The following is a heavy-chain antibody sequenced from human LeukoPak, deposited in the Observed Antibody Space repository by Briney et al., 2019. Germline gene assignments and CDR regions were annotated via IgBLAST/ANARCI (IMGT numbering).Heavy chain of an antibody. V-gene: IGHV3-7*03. CDR1: GFTFSNYW. J-gene: IGHJ5*02. Sequence: GGSLRLSCAASGFTFSNYWMNWVRQAPGKGLEWVANIKEDGSEIYYVDSVKGRFTISRDNAKNSLYLQMNSLRAEDTALYYCAKVTFEGVDPWGQGTLVTVSS. D-gene: IGHD2/OR15-2a*01. CDR3: AKVTFEGVDP. CDR2: IKEDGSEI.